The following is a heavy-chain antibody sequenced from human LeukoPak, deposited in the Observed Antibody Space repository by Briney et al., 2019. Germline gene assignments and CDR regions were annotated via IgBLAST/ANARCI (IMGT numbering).Heavy chain of an antibody. CDR3: AKVGEWELGGLFDY. V-gene: IGHV3-30*02. CDR1: GFTFSSYG. J-gene: IGHJ4*02. D-gene: IGHD1-26*01. Sequence: GGPLRLFCAASGFTFSSYGMHWVRQAPGKGLEWVAFIRYDGSNKYYADSVKGRFTISRDNSKNTLYLQKNSLRAEDTAVYYCAKVGEWELGGLFDYWGQGTLVTVSS. CDR2: IRYDGSNK.